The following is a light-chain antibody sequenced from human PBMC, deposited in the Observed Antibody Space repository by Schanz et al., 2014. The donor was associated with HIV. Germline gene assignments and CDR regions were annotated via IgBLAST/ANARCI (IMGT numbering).Light chain of an antibody. CDR1: NNDIGSYTY. Sequence: QSALTQPASVSGSPGQSITVSCTGTNNDIGSYTYVAWYQQHPGKAPKVVVYGVFDRPSGVSNRFSGSKSGNTASLTISGLQAEDEADYYCCSHAGSSTWVFGGGTKLTVL. CDR3: CSHAGSSTWV. V-gene: IGLV2-14*03. J-gene: IGLJ2*01. CDR2: GVF.